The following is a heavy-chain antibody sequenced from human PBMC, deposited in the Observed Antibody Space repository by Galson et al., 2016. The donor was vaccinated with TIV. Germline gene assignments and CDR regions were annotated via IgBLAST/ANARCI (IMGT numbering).Heavy chain of an antibody. D-gene: IGHD3-22*01. CDR3: ARGETYYDTTYFPH. J-gene: IGHJ1*01. Sequence: SGKVSCKASGGTFSSYAFSWVRQAPGQGLEWMGGIIGMFGTTNYAQNFLGRLTITADEITSTAYMELSSLRSDDTAIYYCARGETYYDTTYFPHWGQGTLVTVSS. V-gene: IGHV1-69*13. CDR2: IIGMFGTT. CDR1: GGTFSSYA.